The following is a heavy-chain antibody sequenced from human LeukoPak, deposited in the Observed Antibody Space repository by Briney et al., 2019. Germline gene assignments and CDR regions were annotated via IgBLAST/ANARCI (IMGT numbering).Heavy chain of an antibody. CDR1: GFTFSSYE. CDR2: ISSTGNTV. V-gene: IGHV3-48*03. Sequence: PGGSLRLSCAASGFTFSSYEMNWVRRAPGQGLEWVAYISSTGNTVHYAGSVKGRFTISRDNAKNSLYLQMNRLRAEDTAVYYCTKETPQMDVWGKGTTVIVSS. CDR3: TKETPQMDV. J-gene: IGHJ6*04. D-gene: IGHD2-15*01.